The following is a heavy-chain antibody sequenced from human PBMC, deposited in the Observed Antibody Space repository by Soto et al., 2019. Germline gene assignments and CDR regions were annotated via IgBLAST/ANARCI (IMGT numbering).Heavy chain of an antibody. V-gene: IGHV4-31*03. Sequence: SETLSLTFTVSGGSISGNYWTWIRQHPGRGLEWMGYIYYTGKTYYNPSLESRLTMSVDTSKNQFSLKLSSVTAADTGVYYCARDGSSAANWLASWGQGTPSTVS. D-gene: IGHD2-15*01. CDR3: ARDGSSAANWLAS. CDR2: IYYTGKT. CDR1: GGSISGNY. J-gene: IGHJ5*02.